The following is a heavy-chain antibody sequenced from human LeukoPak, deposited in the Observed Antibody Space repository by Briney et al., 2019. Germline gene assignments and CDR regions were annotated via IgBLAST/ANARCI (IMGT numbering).Heavy chain of an antibody. CDR1: GFTFSSYS. J-gene: IGHJ4*02. CDR3: ARDLGYYDSSGYSYFDY. D-gene: IGHD3-22*01. V-gene: IGHV3-21*01. CDR2: ISSSGSYI. Sequence: GRSLRLSCAASGFTFSSYSMNWVRQAPGKGLEWVSSISSSGSYIYYADSVKGRFTISRDNAKNSLYLQMNSLRAADTAVYYCARDLGYYDSSGYSYFDYWGQGALVTVSS.